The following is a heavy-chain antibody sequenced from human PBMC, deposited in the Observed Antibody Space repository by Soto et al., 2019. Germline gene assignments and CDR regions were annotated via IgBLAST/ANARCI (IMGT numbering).Heavy chain of an antibody. V-gene: IGHV3-53*01. J-gene: IGHJ4*02. Sequence: PGGSLRLSCAASGFTVSSNYMSWVRQAPGKGLEWVSVIYSGGSTYYADSVKGRFTISRHNSKNTLYLQMNSLRDEDTAVYYCALLGPSYYFDYWGQGTLVTVSS. CDR1: GFTVSSNY. D-gene: IGHD1-26*01. CDR2: IYSGGST. CDR3: ALLGPSYYFDY.